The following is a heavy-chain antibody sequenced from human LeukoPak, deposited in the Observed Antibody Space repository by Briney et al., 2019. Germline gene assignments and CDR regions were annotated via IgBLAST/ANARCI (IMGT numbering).Heavy chain of an antibody. V-gene: IGHV3-30*04. CDR1: GFTFSSYA. J-gene: IGHJ3*02. D-gene: IGHD4-17*01. Sequence: PGTSLRLSCAASGFTFSSYAIHWVRQAPGKGLEWVAVISFDGTDAFYADSVKGRFTISRDNSKNTLYLQMNSLRADDTAVYYCARARAPVTSISSFDIWGQGTMVTVSS. CDR3: ARARAPVTSISSFDI. CDR2: ISFDGTDA.